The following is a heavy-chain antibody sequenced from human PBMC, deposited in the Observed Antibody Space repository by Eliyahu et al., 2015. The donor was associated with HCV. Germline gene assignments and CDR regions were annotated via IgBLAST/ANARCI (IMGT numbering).Heavy chain of an antibody. D-gene: IGHD4/OR15-4a*01. V-gene: IGHV2-70*17. CDR3: ARMRLGSHNYGENHYYFDY. Sequence: QVTLRESGPALVKPTQTLTLTCSFSGFSLSTSGMCVSWIRQPPGXALEWLARIDWDDDEFYSTSLKTRLTISKDTSKNQVVLTMTNMGPVDTATYYCARMRLGSHNYGENHYYFDYWGQGTLVTVSS. CDR1: GFSLSTSGMC. J-gene: IGHJ4*02. CDR2: IDWDDDE.